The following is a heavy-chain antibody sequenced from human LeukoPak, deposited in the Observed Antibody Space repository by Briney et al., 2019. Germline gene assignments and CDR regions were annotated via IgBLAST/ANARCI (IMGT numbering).Heavy chain of an antibody. CDR3: AKDGSGGGWKWFDP. D-gene: IGHD2-15*01. V-gene: IGHV3-30*02. Sequence: GGSLRLSCAASGFTFSSYGFHWVRQAPGKGLEWVAVIWYDGSNKYYADSVKGRFTTSRDSSKNTLYLQMNSLRAEDTAVYYCAKDGSGGGWKWFDPWGQGTLVTVSS. CDR2: IWYDGSNK. CDR1: GFTFSSYG. J-gene: IGHJ5*02.